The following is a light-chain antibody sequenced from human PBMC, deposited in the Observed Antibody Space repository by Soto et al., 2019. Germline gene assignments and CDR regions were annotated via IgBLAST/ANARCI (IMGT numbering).Light chain of an antibody. V-gene: IGLV1-40*01. CDR1: SSNIGAGYD. CDR2: GNS. Sequence: QAVVTQPPSVSGAPGQRVTISCTGSSSNIGAGYDVHWYQQLPGTAPKLLISGNSNRPSGVPDRFSGSKPGTSASLAITGLQAEDEADYYCQSYDSSLSGWVFGGGTKLTVL. J-gene: IGLJ3*02. CDR3: QSYDSSLSGWV.